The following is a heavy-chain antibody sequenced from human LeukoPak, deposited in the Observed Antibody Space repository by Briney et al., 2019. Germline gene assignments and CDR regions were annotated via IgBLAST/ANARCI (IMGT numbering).Heavy chain of an antibody. CDR1: GFTVSSNY. J-gene: IGHJ4*02. CDR2: LYSGGGT. Sequence: GGSLRLSCAASGFTVSSNYMTWVRQAPGKGLEWVSTLYSGGGTFYADSVKGRFSISRDNSKNTLDLHTSNLRAEDTAVYYCARAGGLRIAVAPIDYWGQGTLVTVSS. V-gene: IGHV3-53*01. D-gene: IGHD6-19*01. CDR3: ARAGGLRIAVAPIDY.